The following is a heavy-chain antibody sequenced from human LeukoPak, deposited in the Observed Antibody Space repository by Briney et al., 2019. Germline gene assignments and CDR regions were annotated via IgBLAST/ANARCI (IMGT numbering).Heavy chain of an antibody. CDR1: GYSISSGYY. Sequence: SETLSLTCAVSGYSISSGYYWVWIRQPPGKGLEWIGCIYHSGSTYYNPSLKSRVTISVDTSRNQFSLKLTSVTAADTAMYYCARDQPYMDVWGKGTTVTVSS. J-gene: IGHJ6*03. V-gene: IGHV4-38-2*02. CDR2: IYHSGST. CDR3: ARDQPYMDV.